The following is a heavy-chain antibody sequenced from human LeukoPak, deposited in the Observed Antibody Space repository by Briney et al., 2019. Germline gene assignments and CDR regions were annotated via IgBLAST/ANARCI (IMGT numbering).Heavy chain of an antibody. J-gene: IGHJ4*02. CDR1: GYTLTELS. V-gene: IGHV1-24*01. CDR2: FDPEDGET. CDR3: ATAPLSAPQKRYFDY. D-gene: IGHD3-9*01. Sequence: ASVKVSCKVSGYTLTELSMHWVRRAPGKGLEWMGGFDPEDGETIYAQKFQGRVTMTEDTSTDTAYMELSSLRSEDTAVYYCATAPLSAPQKRYFDYWGQGTLVTVSS.